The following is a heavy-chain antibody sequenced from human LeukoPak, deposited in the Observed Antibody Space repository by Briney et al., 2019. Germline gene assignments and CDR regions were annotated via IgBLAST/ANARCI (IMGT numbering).Heavy chain of an antibody. Sequence: GGSLRLSCAASGFTFSSYWMHWVRQAPGKGLVWVSRINSDGSSTSCADSVKGRFTISRDNAKNTLYLQMNSLRAEDTAVYYCAKCFWSGYYYYMDVWGKGTTVTVSS. V-gene: IGHV3-74*01. CDR2: INSDGSST. CDR1: GFTFSSYW. D-gene: IGHD3-3*01. J-gene: IGHJ6*03. CDR3: AKCFWSGYYYYMDV.